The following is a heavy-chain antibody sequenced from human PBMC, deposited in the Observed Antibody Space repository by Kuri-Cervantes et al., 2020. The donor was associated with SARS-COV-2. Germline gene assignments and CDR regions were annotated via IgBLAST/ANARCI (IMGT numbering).Heavy chain of an antibody. J-gene: IGHJ4*02. D-gene: IGHD5-18*01. CDR1: GFTFSNYE. CDR3: ARAPASRTAPFDY. CDR2: ISGSGGST. Sequence: GGSLRLSCAASGFTFSNYEMNWVRQAPGKGLEWVSAISGSGGSTYYADSVKGRFTISRDNSKNTLYLQMNSLTVEDTAVYYCARAPASRTAPFDYWGQGVLVTVSS. V-gene: IGHV3-23*01.